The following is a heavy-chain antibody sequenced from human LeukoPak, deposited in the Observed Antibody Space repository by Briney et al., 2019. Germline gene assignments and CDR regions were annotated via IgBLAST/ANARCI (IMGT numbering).Heavy chain of an antibody. D-gene: IGHD2-2*01. CDR3: AKIDCSSTSCYPFFSSNWFDP. CDR1: GYTFSSNS. J-gene: IGHJ5*02. Sequence: GGSLRLSCAASGYTFSSNSMNWVRQAPGKGLVWDSYISSSSSTIYYADSVKGRFTISRDNSKNTLYLQMNSLRAEDTAVYYCAKIDCSSTSCYPFFSSNWFDPWGQGTLVTVSS. V-gene: IGHV3-48*01. CDR2: ISSSSSTI.